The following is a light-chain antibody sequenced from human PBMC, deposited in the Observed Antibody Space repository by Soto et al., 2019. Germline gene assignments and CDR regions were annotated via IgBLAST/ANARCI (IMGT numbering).Light chain of an antibody. CDR1: QSISSY. Sequence: DIPMTQSPSSLSASVGGRVTITCRASQSISSYLNWYQQKPGKAPKLLIYAASSLQSGVPSRFSGSGSRTDFTLIISSLQPEDFATYSCQQSYSTPPVTFGQGTKVEIK. CDR2: AAS. CDR3: QQSYSTPPVT. J-gene: IGKJ1*01. V-gene: IGKV1-39*01.